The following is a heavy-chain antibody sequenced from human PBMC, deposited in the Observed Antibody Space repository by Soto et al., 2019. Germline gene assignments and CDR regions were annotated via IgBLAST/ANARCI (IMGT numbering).Heavy chain of an antibody. J-gene: IGHJ3*02. CDR3: ARVPIYYDSSGYYPYGTFDI. V-gene: IGHV4-30-2*01. D-gene: IGHD3-22*01. CDR1: GGSVNSAGYS. Sequence: KPSETLSLTCAVSGGSVNSAGYSWSWIRQPPGKGLEWIGYIYHSGSTYYNPSLKSRVTISLDRSNNHFSLKLSSVTAADTAVYYCARVPIYYDSSGYYPYGTFDIWGQGTMVTVAS. CDR2: IYHSGST.